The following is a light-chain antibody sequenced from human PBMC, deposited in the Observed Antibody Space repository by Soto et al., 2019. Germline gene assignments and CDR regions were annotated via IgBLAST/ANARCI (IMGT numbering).Light chain of an antibody. J-gene: IGKJ1*01. CDR1: QNVAGD. CDR3: QEYNGRSS. CDR2: RTS. Sequence: VTTQSPATLSVSPGERATLSCRASQNVAGDLAWYQQKPGQAPRLLIYRTSTRATGIPARFSGSGSGTEFTLTISRLQSEAFAVYYCQEYNGRSSFGQGTKVEMK. V-gene: IGKV3-15*01.